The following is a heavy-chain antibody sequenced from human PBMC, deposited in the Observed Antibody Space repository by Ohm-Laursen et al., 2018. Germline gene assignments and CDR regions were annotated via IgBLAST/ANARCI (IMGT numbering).Heavy chain of an antibody. V-gene: IGHV1-46*01. D-gene: IGHD2-15*01. CDR2: INPNGVST. J-gene: IGHJ4*02. CDR1: GFTFTDFY. CDR3: ARGIGSGGSSVY. Sequence: VKVSCKASGFTFTDFYMHWVRQAPGRGLEWMGIINPNGVSTDYPQKFQGRLTMTRDTSTSTVYMELTNLRSEDTAIYFCARGIGSGGSSVYWGQGTLVTVSS.